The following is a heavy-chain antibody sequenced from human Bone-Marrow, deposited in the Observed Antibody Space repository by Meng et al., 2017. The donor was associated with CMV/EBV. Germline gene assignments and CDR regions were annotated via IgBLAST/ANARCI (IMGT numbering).Heavy chain of an antibody. D-gene: IGHD3-3*01. V-gene: IGHV4-61*05. Sequence: SETLSLTCTVSGGSISSSSYYWGWIRQPPGKGLEWIGYIYYSGSTNYNPSLKSRVTISVDTSKNQFSLKLSSVTAADTAVYYCARAGYYDFWSGYYTVFDYWGQGTLVTVSS. CDR3: ARAGYYDFWSGYYTVFDY. CDR2: IYYSGST. CDR1: GGSISSSSYY. J-gene: IGHJ4*02.